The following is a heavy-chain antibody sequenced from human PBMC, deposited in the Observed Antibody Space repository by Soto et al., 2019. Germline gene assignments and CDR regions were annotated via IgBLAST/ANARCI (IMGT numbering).Heavy chain of an antibody. CDR3: ARDYYDSSGYSAWFDP. D-gene: IGHD3-22*01. J-gene: IGHJ5*02. Sequence: PSETLSLTCNVSGASISNYFWNWIRQSPGKGLEWIGYIYYSGSTYYNPSLKSRVTISVDTSKNQFSLKLSSVTAADTAVYYCARDYYDSSGYSAWFDPWGQGTLVTVSS. CDR1: GASISNYF. CDR2: IYYSGST. V-gene: IGHV4-59*06.